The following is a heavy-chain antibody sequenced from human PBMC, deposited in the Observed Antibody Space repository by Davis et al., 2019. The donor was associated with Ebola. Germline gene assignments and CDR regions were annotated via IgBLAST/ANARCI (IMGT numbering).Heavy chain of an antibody. Sequence: PSETLSLTCTVSGGSITSYYRSWIRQPPGKGLELFGYIYYSGSTNYNPSLKSRVTISVDTSKNQFSLKLSSVTAADTSVYYCARGITIFGGTFDYWGPGTLVTVSS. CDR1: GGSITSYY. V-gene: IGHV4-59*08. D-gene: IGHD3-3*01. CDR3: ARGITIFGGTFDY. J-gene: IGHJ4*02. CDR2: IYYSGST.